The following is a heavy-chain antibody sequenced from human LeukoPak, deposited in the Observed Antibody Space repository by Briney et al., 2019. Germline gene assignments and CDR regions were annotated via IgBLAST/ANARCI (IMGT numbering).Heavy chain of an antibody. J-gene: IGHJ4*01. CDR1: GFAFSTNW. CDR2: ISTDARTI. Sequence: GGSLRLSCAASGFAFSTNWMHWVRQAPGKGLVWVSHISTDARTITYADFVKGRFTISRDNAKNTLYLQMNSLRAEDTALYYCVRGQATAWGLDYWGHGTLVTVSS. D-gene: IGHD6-13*01. CDR3: VRGQATAWGLDY. V-gene: IGHV3-74*01.